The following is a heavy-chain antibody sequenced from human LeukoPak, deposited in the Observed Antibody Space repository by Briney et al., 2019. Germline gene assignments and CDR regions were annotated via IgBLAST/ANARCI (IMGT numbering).Heavy chain of an antibody. CDR2: IKEDGSKK. J-gene: IGHJ4*02. CDR3: ARERPYGASALDY. CDR1: GFTFRSYW. D-gene: IGHD4-17*01. V-gene: IGHV3-7*01. Sequence: PGGSLRLSCAASGFTFRSYWMSWARQAPGKGLEWVANIKEDGSKKSYVDSVKGRFTISRDNAKNSLYLQMNSLRAEDTAVYYCARERPYGASALDYWGQGTLVTVSS.